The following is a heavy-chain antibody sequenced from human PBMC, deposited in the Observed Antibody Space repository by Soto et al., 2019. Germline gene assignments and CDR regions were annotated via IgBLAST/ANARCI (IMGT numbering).Heavy chain of an antibody. CDR3: ARGVGGWYYFDY. Sequence: QVQLQQWGAGLLKPSETLSLTCAVYGGSFSGYYWSWIRQPPGKGLEWIGEINHSGSTNYNPSLKSRVTISVDTSKNQFSLKLSSVTAADTAVYYCARGVGGWYYFDYWGQGTLVPVSS. V-gene: IGHV4-34*01. CDR2: INHSGST. J-gene: IGHJ4*02. D-gene: IGHD6-19*01. CDR1: GGSFSGYY.